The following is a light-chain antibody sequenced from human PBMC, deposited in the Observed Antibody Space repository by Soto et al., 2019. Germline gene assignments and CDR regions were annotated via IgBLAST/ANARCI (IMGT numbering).Light chain of an antibody. CDR3: QLSHTFPRT. CDR1: QSIRSY. Sequence: DIQMTQSPSSLSASVGDRVTITCRASQSIRSYLSWYQQKPGKAPKLLIHAASNLQSGVPSRFSGSGSWTDFTLTISVLQPEDSATYYCQLSHTFPRTFGQGTKVEI. CDR2: AAS. J-gene: IGKJ1*01. V-gene: IGKV1-39*01.